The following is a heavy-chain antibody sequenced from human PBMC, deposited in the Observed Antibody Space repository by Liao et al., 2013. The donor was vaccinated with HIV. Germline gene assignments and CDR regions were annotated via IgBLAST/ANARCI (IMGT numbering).Heavy chain of an antibody. CDR3: ARGMPQGXWLPHY. D-gene: IGHD5-24*01. Sequence: QLQLQESGPGLVKPSQTLSLTCTVSGTSFNNDYYWSWIRQSAGKGLEWIGRIYTSGSTNYNPSLKSRVTMSVDTSKNQFSLKVSSVTAADTAVYYCARGMPQGXWLPHYWGQGTLVTVSS. J-gene: IGHJ4*02. V-gene: IGHV4-61*02. CDR1: GTSFNNDYY. CDR2: IYTSGST.